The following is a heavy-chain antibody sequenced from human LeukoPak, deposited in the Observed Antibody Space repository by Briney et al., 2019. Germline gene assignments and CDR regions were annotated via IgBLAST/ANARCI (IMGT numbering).Heavy chain of an antibody. CDR2: ISSSSTYI. V-gene: IGHV3-21*01. J-gene: IGHJ2*01. CDR1: GFSFSNCS. CDR3: ARNRYRPGYFDL. D-gene: IGHD5-18*01. Sequence: PGGSLRLSCAASGFSFSNCSMNWVRQAPGKGLEWVSSISSSSTYIYYADSLEGRFTISRDNVRNSLYLQMNSLRAEDTAVYYCARNRYRPGYFDLWGRGTLVTVSS.